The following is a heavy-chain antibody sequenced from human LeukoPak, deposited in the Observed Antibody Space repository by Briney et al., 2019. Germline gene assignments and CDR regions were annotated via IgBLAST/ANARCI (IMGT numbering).Heavy chain of an antibody. CDR1: GFTVSSYS. Sequence: GGSLRLSCAASGFTVSSYSMNWVRQAPGKGLEWVSSISSSSSYIYYADSVKGRFTISRDNAKNSLYLQMNSLRAEDTAVYYCARPDEQQLVRDAFDIWGQGTMVTVSS. J-gene: IGHJ3*02. V-gene: IGHV3-21*01. CDR2: ISSSSSYI. D-gene: IGHD6-13*01. CDR3: ARPDEQQLVRDAFDI.